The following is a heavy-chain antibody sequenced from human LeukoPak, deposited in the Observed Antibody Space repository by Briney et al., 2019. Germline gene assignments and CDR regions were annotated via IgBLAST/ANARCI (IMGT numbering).Heavy chain of an antibody. CDR3: AKDGYCSSTSCQSSFDY. V-gene: IGHV3-30*18. J-gene: IGHJ4*02. Sequence: PGGSLRLSCAASGFTFSSYGMHWVRQAPGKGLEWVAVISYDGSNKYYADSVRGRFTISRDNSKNTLYLQMNSLRAEDTAVYYCAKDGYCSSTSCQSSFDYWGQGTLVTVSS. CDR2: ISYDGSNK. D-gene: IGHD2-2*03. CDR1: GFTFSSYG.